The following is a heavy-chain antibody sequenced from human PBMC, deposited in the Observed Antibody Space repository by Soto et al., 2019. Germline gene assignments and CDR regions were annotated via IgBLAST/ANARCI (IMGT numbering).Heavy chain of an antibody. CDR2: IWYDGSDK. J-gene: IGHJ6*03. D-gene: IGHD4-17*01. CDR3: ARDSGGDYHNYYMDV. Sequence: QMQLVESGGGVVQPGTSLRLSCAASGFTFSNYAMHWVRQAPGKGLEWVTIIWYDGSDKNYEDSVKGRFTISRDNSKNTMYLQMNSLRVEDTAVYYCARDSGGDYHNYYMDVWGKGTTVTVSS. V-gene: IGHV3-33*01. CDR1: GFTFSNYA.